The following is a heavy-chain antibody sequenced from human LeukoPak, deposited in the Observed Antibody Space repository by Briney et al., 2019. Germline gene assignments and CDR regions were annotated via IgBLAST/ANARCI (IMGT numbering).Heavy chain of an antibody. V-gene: IGHV3-74*01. CDR1: GFTFSSYW. CDR2: INSDGSST. Sequence: GGSLRLSCAASGFTFSSYWMHWVRRAPGKGLVWVSRINSDGSSTSYADSVKGRFTISRDNAKNTLYLQMNSLRAEDTAVYYCARASPDYGDYSEIFFDPWGQGTLVTVSS. CDR3: ARASPDYGDYSEIFFDP. D-gene: IGHD4-17*01. J-gene: IGHJ5*02.